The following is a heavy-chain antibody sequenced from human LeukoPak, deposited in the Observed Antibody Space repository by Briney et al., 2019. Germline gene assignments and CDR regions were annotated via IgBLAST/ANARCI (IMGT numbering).Heavy chain of an antibody. Sequence: QAGGSLRLSCAASGFTFSSYAMHWVRQAPGKGLEWVAVISYDGSNKYYADSVKGRFTISRDNSKNTLYLQMNSLKGEDTAVYYCAKIRAPAYDFWGQGTMVTVSS. D-gene: IGHD3-3*02. CDR1: GFTFSSYA. V-gene: IGHV3-30*04. CDR2: ISYDGSNK. J-gene: IGHJ3*01. CDR3: AKIRAPAYDF.